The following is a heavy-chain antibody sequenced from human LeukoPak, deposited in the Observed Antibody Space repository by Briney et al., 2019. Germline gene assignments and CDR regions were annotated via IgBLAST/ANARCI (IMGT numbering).Heavy chain of an antibody. J-gene: IGHJ6*03. D-gene: IGHD6-13*01. Sequence: GGSLRLSCTASGFTFGDYAMSWVRQAPGKGTEWVGFIRSKVYGGTTEYAASVKGRFTISRDDSKSIAYLQMNSLKTEDTAVYYCTRDPYRSSWGLYYYYMDVWGKGTTVTISS. CDR3: TRDPYRSSWGLYYYYMDV. CDR1: GFTFGDYA. CDR2: IRSKVYGGTT. V-gene: IGHV3-49*04.